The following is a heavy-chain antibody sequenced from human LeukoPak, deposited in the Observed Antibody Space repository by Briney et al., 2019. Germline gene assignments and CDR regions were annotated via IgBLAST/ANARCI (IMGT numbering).Heavy chain of an antibody. CDR2: IKQDGSEK. V-gene: IGHV3-7*01. CDR1: GFTFSSYW. CDR3: ARVSHLQQWLVRYYYYYYMDV. Sequence: PGGSLRLSCAASGFTFSSYWMSWVRQAPGKGLEWVANIKQDGSEKYYVDSVKGRFTISRDNAKNSLYLQMNSLRAEDTAVYYCARVSHLQQWLVRYYYYYYMDVWGKGTTVTVSS. J-gene: IGHJ6*03. D-gene: IGHD6-19*01.